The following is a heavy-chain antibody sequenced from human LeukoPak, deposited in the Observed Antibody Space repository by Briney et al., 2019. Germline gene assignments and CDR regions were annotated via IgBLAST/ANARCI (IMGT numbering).Heavy chain of an antibody. CDR3: ARGINVGATSY. V-gene: IGHV4-59*01. J-gene: IGHJ4*02. CDR1: GGSISTYY. D-gene: IGHD1-26*01. CDR2: VQYSGNT. Sequence: PSETLSLTCTVSGGSISTYYWSWVRQSPGKGLEWIGCVQYSGNTKYNPLFKSRVTISVDTSKNQFSLRLSSVTTADTATYFCARGINVGATSYWGQGTLVTVSA.